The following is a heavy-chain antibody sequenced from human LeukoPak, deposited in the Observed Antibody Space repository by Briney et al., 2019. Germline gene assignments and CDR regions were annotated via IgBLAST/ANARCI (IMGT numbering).Heavy chain of an antibody. CDR1: GGSISSYY. CDR2: IYYSGST. J-gene: IGHJ4*02. CDR3: ARISLTVSGYFDY. D-gene: IGHD3-9*01. Sequence: SETLSLTCTVSGGSISSYYWSWIRQPPGKGLEWIGYIYYSGSTNYNPSLKSRVTVSVDTSKNQFSLKLSSVTAADTAVYYCARISLTVSGYFDYWGQGTLVTVSS. V-gene: IGHV4-59*01.